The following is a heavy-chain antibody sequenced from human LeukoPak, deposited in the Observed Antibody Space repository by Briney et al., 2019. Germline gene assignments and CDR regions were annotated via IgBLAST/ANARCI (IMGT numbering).Heavy chain of an antibody. CDR2: ISPTTAYI. J-gene: IGHJ4*02. Sequence: GGSLRLSCAASGFNFSAYTMNWVRQAPGKGLDWVSSISPTTAYIHYADSMKGRFTISRDNARRSLYLQMNSLRVEDTAMYYCVSSLHGFSYGPGYWGQGTLVIVSS. CDR3: VSSLHGFSYGPGY. CDR1: GFNFSAYT. V-gene: IGHV3-21*01. D-gene: IGHD3-10*01.